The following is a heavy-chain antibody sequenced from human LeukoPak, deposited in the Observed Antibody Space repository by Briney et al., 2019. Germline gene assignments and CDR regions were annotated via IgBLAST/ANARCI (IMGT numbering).Heavy chain of an antibody. D-gene: IGHD3-16*01. V-gene: IGHV1-24*01. CDR1: GYTLTELS. Sequence: ASVKVSCKVSGYTLTELSMHWVRQAPGKGLEWMGGFDPEDGETIYAQKFQGRVTVTEDTSTDTAYMELSSLRSEDTAVYYCATDLDDYVWRMDVWGQGTTVTVSS. J-gene: IGHJ6*02. CDR3: ATDLDDYVWRMDV. CDR2: FDPEDGET.